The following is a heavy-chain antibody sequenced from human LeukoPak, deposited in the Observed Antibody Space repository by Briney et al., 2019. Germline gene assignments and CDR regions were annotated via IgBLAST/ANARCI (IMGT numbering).Heavy chain of an antibody. J-gene: IGHJ6*02. Sequence: AGRSLRLSCVVSGFRFDDYGMHWVRQAPGKGLEWVSGISWSGTTTGYADSAKGRFTISRDSAKNSLYLQMDSLRVEDTALYYCAKDESTGGFAPGYFYGMGVWGQGTTVTVSS. V-gene: IGHV3-9*01. CDR3: AKDESTGGFAPGYFYGMGV. CDR1: GFRFDDYG. D-gene: IGHD3-16*01. CDR2: ISWSGTTT.